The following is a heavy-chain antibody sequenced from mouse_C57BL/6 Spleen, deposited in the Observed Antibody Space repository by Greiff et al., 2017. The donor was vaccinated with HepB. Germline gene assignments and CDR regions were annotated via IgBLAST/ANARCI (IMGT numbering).Heavy chain of an antibody. V-gene: IGHV5-6*01. CDR1: GFTFSSYG. Sequence: EVMLVESGGDLVKPGGSLKLSCAASGFTFSSYGMSWVRQTPDKRLEWVATISSGGRYTYYPDSVKGRFTISRDNAKKTQYLQMSSLKSEDTAMYYCARKGYYGSSSYYAMDYWGQGTSVTVSS. CDR3: ARKGYYGSSSYYAMDY. J-gene: IGHJ4*01. CDR2: ISSGGRYT. D-gene: IGHD1-1*01.